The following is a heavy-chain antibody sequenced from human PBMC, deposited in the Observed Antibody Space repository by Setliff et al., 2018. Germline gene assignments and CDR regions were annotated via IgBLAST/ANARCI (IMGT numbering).Heavy chain of an antibody. CDR2: INQSGNT. D-gene: IGHD3-16*02. V-gene: IGHV4-34*01. J-gene: IGHJ4*02. CDR1: GGSFGDYY. Sequence: PSETLSLTCDVFGGSFGDYYWSWIRQPPGKGLEWIGEINQSGNTNYNPSLETRVSISVDTSKNQFSLKVRSVTAADTAVYYCARGPSAEDYVWGTYRLDYWGQGTLVTVSS. CDR3: ARGPSAEDYVWGTYRLDY.